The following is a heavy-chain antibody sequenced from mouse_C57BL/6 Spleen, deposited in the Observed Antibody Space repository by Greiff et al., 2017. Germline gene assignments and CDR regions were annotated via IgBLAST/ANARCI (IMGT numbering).Heavy chain of an antibody. D-gene: IGHD2-5*01. CDR3: ARSDYSNSYFDY. CDR1: GYTFTSYW. V-gene: IGHV1-52*01. CDR2: IDPSDSET. J-gene: IGHJ2*01. Sequence: VQLQQPGAELVRPGSSVKLSCKASGYTFTSYWMHWVKQRPIQGLEWIGNIDPSDSETHYNQKFKDKATLTVDKSSSTAYMQLSSLTSEDSAVYYCARSDYSNSYFDYWGQGTTLTVSS.